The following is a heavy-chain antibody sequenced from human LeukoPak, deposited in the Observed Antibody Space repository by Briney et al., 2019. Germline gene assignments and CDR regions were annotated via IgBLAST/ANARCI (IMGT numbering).Heavy chain of an antibody. Sequence: ASVKVSCEASGYTFTSYGISWVRQAPGQGLEWMGWISAYNGNTNYAQKLQGRVTMTTDTSTSTAYMELRSLRSDDTAVYYCARDPSSSDTGYSSSWYNFGWFDPWGQGTLVTVSS. J-gene: IGHJ5*02. D-gene: IGHD6-13*01. CDR2: ISAYNGNT. CDR3: ARDPSSSDTGYSSSWYNFGWFDP. V-gene: IGHV1-18*01. CDR1: GYTFTSYG.